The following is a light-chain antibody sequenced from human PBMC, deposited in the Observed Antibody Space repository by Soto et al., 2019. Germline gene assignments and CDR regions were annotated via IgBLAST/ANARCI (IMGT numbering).Light chain of an antibody. CDR2: KAS. V-gene: IGKV1-5*03. CDR3: QQYHSQYT. CDR1: QSISTR. J-gene: IGKJ2*01. Sequence: DIQMTQSPSTLSASIGDRVTITCRASQSISTRLAWYQQKPGKAPKLLIYKASSLESGGPSRFSGSGSGTEFTLTISSLQPDDFATYYCQQYHSQYTFGQGTKLEIK.